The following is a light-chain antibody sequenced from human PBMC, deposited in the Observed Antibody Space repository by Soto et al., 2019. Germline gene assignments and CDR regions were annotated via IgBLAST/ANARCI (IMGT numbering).Light chain of an antibody. CDR1: SSDIGGYNL. CDR3: YSFAGSATFV. V-gene: IGLV2-23*02. Sequence: QSALAQPDSLSGSPGQSITISRTGTSSDIGGYNLVSWYQHHPGKAPKLIIYEASKRTSGVSDRFSGSRSGDTASLTISALQSDGEADYYCYSFAGSATFVFGGGTKLTVL. J-gene: IGLJ3*02. CDR2: EAS.